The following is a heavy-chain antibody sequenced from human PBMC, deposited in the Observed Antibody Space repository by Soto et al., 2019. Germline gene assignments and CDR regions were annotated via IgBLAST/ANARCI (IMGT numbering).Heavy chain of an antibody. CDR2: INHSGST. D-gene: IGHD4-4*01. CDR1: GGSFSGYN. V-gene: IGHV4-34*01. Sequence: QVQLQQSGAGLLKPSETLSLTCAVYGGSFSGYNWSWIRQPPGKGLEWIGEINHSGSTNYNPSLPSLVTISVDTSKTQFSLSLSSVTAVNTAVYYFARGFSDYSSYRSYFDYWGQGTLVTVSS. CDR3: ARGFSDYSSYRSYFDY. J-gene: IGHJ4*02.